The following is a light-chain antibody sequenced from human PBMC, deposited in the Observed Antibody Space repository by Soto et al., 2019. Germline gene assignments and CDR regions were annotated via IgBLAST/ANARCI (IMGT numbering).Light chain of an antibody. J-gene: IGKJ2*01. CDR3: QQDGSSSPT. CDR1: QSVSSSY. Sequence: EIVLTQSPGTLSLSPGERATLSCRASQSVSSSYLAWYQQKPGQAPRLLIYDASGRATGIPDRFSGSGSGTDFTLTISRLEPEDVAGYYCQQDGSSSPTFGQGTKLESK. V-gene: IGKV3-20*01. CDR2: DAS.